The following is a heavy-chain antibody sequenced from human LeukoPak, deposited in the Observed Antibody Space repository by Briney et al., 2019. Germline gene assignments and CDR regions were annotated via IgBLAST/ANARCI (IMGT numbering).Heavy chain of an antibody. D-gene: IGHD3-10*01. CDR2: ISYDGSNT. J-gene: IGHJ6*03. Sequence: PGGSLRLSCAASGFSFNSYGMHWVRQAPGKGLEWVAVISYDGSNTYYADSVKGRFTISRDNSKNTLYLQMNSLRAEDTAIYYCARDKREFQVLFRKYYDSMDVWGKGTTVIVSS. V-gene: IGHV3-30*03. CDR3: ARDKREFQVLFRKYYDSMDV. CDR1: GFSFNSYG.